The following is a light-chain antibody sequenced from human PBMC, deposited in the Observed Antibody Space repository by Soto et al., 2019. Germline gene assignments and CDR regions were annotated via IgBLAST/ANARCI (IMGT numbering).Light chain of an antibody. V-gene: IGKV3-11*01. J-gene: IGKJ5*01. CDR2: DAS. CDR3: QQYNSYSIT. CDR1: QSVSSY. Sequence: IVMTQSPASLSLSPGERATLSCRASQSVSSYLAWYQQKPGQAPRLLIYDASNRATGIPARFSGSGSGTEFTLTISSLQPDDFATYYCQQYNSYSITFGQGTRLEI.